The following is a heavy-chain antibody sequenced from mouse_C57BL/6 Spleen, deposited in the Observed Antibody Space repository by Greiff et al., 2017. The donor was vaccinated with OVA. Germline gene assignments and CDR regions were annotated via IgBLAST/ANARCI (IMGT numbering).Heavy chain of an antibody. J-gene: IGHJ3*01. CDR2: IDPSDSYT. D-gene: IGHD2-1*01. CDR3: ARGNYGNYAWFAY. V-gene: IGHV1-69*01. CDR1: GYTFTSYW. Sequence: QVQLKQPGAELVMPGASVKLSCKASGYTFTSYWMHWVKQRPGQGLEWIGEIDPSDSYTNYNQKFKGKSTLTVDKSSSTAYMQLSSLTSEDSAVYYCARGNYGNYAWFAYWGQGTLVTVSA.